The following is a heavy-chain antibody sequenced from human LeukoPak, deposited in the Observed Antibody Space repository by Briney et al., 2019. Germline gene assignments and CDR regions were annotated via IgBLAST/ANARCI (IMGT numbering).Heavy chain of an antibody. J-gene: IGHJ3*02. CDR3: ARTSDDYGDPNAFDI. CDR2: IYYSGST. D-gene: IGHD4-17*01. Sequence: SETLSLTCTVSGGSLSSYYWSWIRQPPGKGLEWIGYIYYSGSTNYNPSLKSRVTISVDTSKNQFSLKLSSVTAADTAVYYCARTSDDYGDPNAFDIWGQGTMVTVSS. V-gene: IGHV4-59*01. CDR1: GGSLSSYY.